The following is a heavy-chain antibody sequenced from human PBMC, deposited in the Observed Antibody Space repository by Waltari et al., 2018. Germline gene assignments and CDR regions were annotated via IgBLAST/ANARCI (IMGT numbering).Heavy chain of an antibody. J-gene: IGHJ3*02. CDR1: GGSISSYY. D-gene: IGHD2-2*01. V-gene: IGHV4-4*07. CDR2: IYTSGST. CDR3: ARGTGLWYCSSTSCYGDAFDI. Sequence: QVQLQESGPGLVKPSETLSLTCPVSGGSISSYYWSWIRQPAGQGLEWIGRIYTSGSTNYNPSLKSRVTMSVDTSKNQFSLKLSSVTAADTAVYYCARGTGLWYCSSTSCYGDAFDIWGQGTMVTVSS.